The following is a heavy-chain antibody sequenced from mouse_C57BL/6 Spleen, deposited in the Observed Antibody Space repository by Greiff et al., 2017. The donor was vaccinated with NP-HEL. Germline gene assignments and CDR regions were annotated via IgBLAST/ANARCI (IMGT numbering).Heavy chain of an antibody. CDR3: TREKYEYDRYYAMDY. J-gene: IGHJ4*01. V-gene: IGHV5-9-1*02. CDR2: ISSGGDYI. D-gene: IGHD2-4*01. CDR1: GFTFSSYA. Sequence: EVMLVESGEGLVKPGGSLKLSCAASGFTFSSYAMSWVRQTPEKRLEWVAYISSGGDYIYYADNEKGRFTISRDNARNTMYLQMSSLKSEDTAMYYCTREKYEYDRYYAMDYWGQGTSVTVSS.